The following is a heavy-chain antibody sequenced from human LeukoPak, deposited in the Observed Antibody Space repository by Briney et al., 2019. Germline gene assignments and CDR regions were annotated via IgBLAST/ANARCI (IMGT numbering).Heavy chain of an antibody. Sequence: PSETLSLTCTVSGGSISSYYWNWIRQPAGKGLEWIGRIYTSGSTNYNPSLKSRVTISVDTSKNQFSLKLSSVTAADTAVYYCAIQLYSSSSFDYWGQGTLVTVSS. D-gene: IGHD6-6*01. J-gene: IGHJ4*02. CDR2: IYTSGST. CDR1: GGSISSYY. CDR3: AIQLYSSSSFDY. V-gene: IGHV4-4*07.